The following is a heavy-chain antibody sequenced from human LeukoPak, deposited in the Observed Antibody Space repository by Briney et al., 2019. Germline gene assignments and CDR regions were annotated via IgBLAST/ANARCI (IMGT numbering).Heavy chain of an antibody. CDR2: ISSSGSNI. Sequence: QPGGSLRLSCAASGFLFSSFEMNWVRQAPGKGLEWVAHISSSGSNIYYADSVKGRFTISRDNAKNSLSLQMNSLRVDDTAVYYCASQWLRFGRRIDYWGQGTLVTVSS. CDR1: GFLFSSFE. J-gene: IGHJ4*02. D-gene: IGHD5-12*01. CDR3: ASQWLRFGRRIDY. V-gene: IGHV3-48*03.